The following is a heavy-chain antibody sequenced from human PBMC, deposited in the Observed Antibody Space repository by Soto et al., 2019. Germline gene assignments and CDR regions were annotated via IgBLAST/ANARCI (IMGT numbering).Heavy chain of an antibody. CDR2: INRDGSLI. V-gene: IGHV3-48*01. D-gene: IGHD4-17*01. Sequence: EQLVESGGGLVQPGGSLRLSCAASGFSFSTHYMTWVRQAPGKGLEWISSINRDGSLIYYADSVRGRFTISRDNVQNSLYLQMISLRADDTAVYFCLNGDYYVGQGTLVTVSS. CDR1: GFSFSTHY. CDR3: LNGDYY. J-gene: IGHJ4*02.